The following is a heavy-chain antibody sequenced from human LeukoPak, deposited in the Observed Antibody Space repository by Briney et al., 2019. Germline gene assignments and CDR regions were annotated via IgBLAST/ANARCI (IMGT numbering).Heavy chain of an antibody. CDR2: IYHSGNT. J-gene: IGHJ6*03. CDR3: ARGHSIEPYYCYYYMDV. Sequence: SETLSLTCAVSGYSISSGYYWGWIRQPPGKGLEWIGNIYHSGNTYYNPSLKSRVTISVDTSKNQFSLKLSSVTAADTAVYYCARGHSIEPYYCYYYMDVWGKGTTVTVSS. D-gene: IGHD4-11*01. CDR1: GYSISSGYY. V-gene: IGHV4-38-2*01.